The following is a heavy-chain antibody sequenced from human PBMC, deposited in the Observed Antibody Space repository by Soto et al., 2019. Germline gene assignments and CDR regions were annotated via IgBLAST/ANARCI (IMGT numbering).Heavy chain of an antibody. V-gene: IGHV4-39*01. D-gene: IGHD3-9*01. Sequence: AETLSFTCSVSGDSLNSDKYYWGWIRQPPGKGLEWIGSIYYRGNTYYNPSLQTRVTISLDKPKSQFSLKLNSVTAADSAVYFCARLEGLATISYYFDFWGQGALVTVSS. CDR1: GDSLNSDKYY. J-gene: IGHJ4*02. CDR2: IYYRGNT. CDR3: ARLEGLATISYYFDF.